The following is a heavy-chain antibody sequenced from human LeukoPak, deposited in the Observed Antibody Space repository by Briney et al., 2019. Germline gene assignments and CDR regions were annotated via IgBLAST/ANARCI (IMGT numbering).Heavy chain of an antibody. J-gene: IGHJ4*02. CDR1: GFTFSSYW. Sequence: PGGSLRLSCAASGFTFSSYWMSWVRQAPGKGLEGVANIKQDGSEKYYVDSVKGRFTISRDNAKNSLYLQMNGLRAEDTAVYYCARNRGYSGYDLDYSDYWGQGTLVTVSS. V-gene: IGHV3-7*01. CDR2: IKQDGSEK. D-gene: IGHD5-12*01. CDR3: ARNRGYSGYDLDYSDY.